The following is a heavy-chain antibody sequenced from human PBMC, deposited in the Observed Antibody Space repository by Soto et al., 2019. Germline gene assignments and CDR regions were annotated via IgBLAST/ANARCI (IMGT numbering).Heavy chain of an antibody. Sequence: PGGSLRLPWAASGVTFDSYTMAWVRHTPGKGLEWVSSISGSGGSPSYADSVQGRFTISRDNSRNTLSLQMNSLRAEDTATYYCAKARCSGNSCYVPDYWGHGSLVTVSS. CDR3: AKARCSGNSCYVPDY. CDR1: GVTFDSYT. J-gene: IGHJ4*01. CDR2: ISGSGGSP. D-gene: IGHD2-15*01. V-gene: IGHV3-23*01.